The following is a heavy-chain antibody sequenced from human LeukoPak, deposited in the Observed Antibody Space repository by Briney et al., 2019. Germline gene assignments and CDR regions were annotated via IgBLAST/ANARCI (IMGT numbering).Heavy chain of an antibody. CDR1: GGTFSSYA. V-gene: IGHV1-69*05. J-gene: IGHJ4*02. CDR3: ARVATANYYDSSGYYLDY. Sequence: SVKVSCKASGGTFSSYAISWVRQAPGQGLEWMGEIIPIFGTANYAQEFQGRVTITTDESTSTAYMGLSSLRSEDTAVYYCARVATANYYDSSGYYLDYWGQGTLVTVSS. D-gene: IGHD3-22*01. CDR2: IIPIFGTA.